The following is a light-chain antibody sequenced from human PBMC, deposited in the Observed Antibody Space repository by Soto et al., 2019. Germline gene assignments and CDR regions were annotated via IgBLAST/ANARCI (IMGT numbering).Light chain of an antibody. Sequence: SYELTQPSSVSVAPGKTARITCGGNNIGSKSVHWYQQKPGQAPVLVIYYDSDRPSGIPERFSGSNSGNTATLTISRVEAGDEADYYCQVWDSSSDHPHVVFGGGTKVTVL. V-gene: IGLV3-21*04. CDR3: QVWDSSSDHPHVV. J-gene: IGLJ2*01. CDR2: YDS. CDR1: NIGSKS.